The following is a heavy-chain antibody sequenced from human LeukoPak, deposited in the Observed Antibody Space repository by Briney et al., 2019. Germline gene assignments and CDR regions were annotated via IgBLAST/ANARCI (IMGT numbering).Heavy chain of an antibody. V-gene: IGHV3-23*01. CDR1: EFTFSSYT. D-gene: IGHD2-2*01. CDR2: VSGSGGNI. CDR3: VASLPNIVVVPATKGPFGY. J-gene: IGHJ4*02. Sequence: GSLRLSCAASEFTFSSYTMSWVRQAPGKGLEWVSGVSGSGGNIHYADSVKGRFTISRDNSKNTLYLQMNSLRAEDTAVYYCVASLPNIVVVPATKGPFGYWGQGALVTVSS.